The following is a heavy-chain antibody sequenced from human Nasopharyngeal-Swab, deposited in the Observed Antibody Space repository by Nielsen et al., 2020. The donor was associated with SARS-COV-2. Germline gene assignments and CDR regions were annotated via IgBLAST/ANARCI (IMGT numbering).Heavy chain of an antibody. Sequence: WIRQPPGKGLEWIGYIYYSGSTYYNPSLKSRVTISVDTPKNQFSLKLSSVTAADTAVYYCARDYYDSSGYCGGFDPWGQGTLVTVSS. CDR3: ARDYYDSSGYCGGFDP. D-gene: IGHD3-22*01. CDR2: IYYSGST. V-gene: IGHV4-30-4*01. J-gene: IGHJ5*02.